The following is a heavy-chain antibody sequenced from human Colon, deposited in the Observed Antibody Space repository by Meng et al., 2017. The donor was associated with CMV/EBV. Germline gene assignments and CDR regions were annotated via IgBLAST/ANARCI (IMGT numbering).Heavy chain of an antibody. CDR1: GFTFSSYS. D-gene: IGHD2-15*01. J-gene: IGHJ4*02. CDR2: ISYDGTDK. CDR3: AREMGHKKRIFDY. Sequence: GGSLRLSCEASGFTFSSYSMHWVRQAPGKGLEWVALISYDGTDKYYADSVKGQFTISRDNSKNTLYLQMNSLRTEDTAVYYCAREMGHKKRIFDYWGQGTLVTVLL. V-gene: IGHV3-30-3*01.